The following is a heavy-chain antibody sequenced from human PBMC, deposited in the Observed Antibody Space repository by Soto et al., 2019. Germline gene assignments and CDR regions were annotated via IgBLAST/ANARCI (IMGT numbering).Heavy chain of an antibody. Sequence: GASVKVSCKESGYTFTSYARRWVRQANGQRLEWMGWINASDGNTKYSQKFQGRVTMTRDTSASTAYMELSSLRSEDTAVYYCARDRYYDILTGYHDRYYFDYWGQGTLVTVSS. D-gene: IGHD3-9*01. V-gene: IGHV1-3*01. CDR1: GYTFTSYA. CDR3: ARDRYYDILTGYHDRYYFDY. J-gene: IGHJ4*02. CDR2: INASDGNT.